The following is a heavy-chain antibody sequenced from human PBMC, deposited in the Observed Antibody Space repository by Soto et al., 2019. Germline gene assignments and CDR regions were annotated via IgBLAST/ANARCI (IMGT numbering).Heavy chain of an antibody. CDR2: IYYSGST. Sequence: QVQLQESGPGLVKPSQTLSLTCTVSGGSISSGGYYWSWIRQHPGKGLEWFGYIYYSGSTYYNPSLKSRITISVDTSKNQFSLKLSSVTAADTAVYYCARDQYGGNSGLGYWGQGTLVTVSS. CDR3: ARDQYGGNSGLGY. J-gene: IGHJ4*02. D-gene: IGHD2-21*02. CDR1: GGSISSGGYY. V-gene: IGHV4-31*03.